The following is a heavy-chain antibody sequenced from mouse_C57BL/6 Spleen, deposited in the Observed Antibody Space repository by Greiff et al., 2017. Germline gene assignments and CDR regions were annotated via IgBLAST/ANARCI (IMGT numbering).Heavy chain of an antibody. CDR1: GYTFTSYW. Sequence: QVQLKQSGAELVKPGASVKMSCKASGYTFTSYWITWVKQRPGQGLEWIGDIYPGSGSTNYNEKFKSKATLTVDTSSSTAYMQLSSLTSEDSAVYYCARRGGLGPFYYAMDYWGQGTSVTVSS. V-gene: IGHV1-55*01. CDR3: ARRGGLGPFYYAMDY. CDR2: IYPGSGST. J-gene: IGHJ4*01. D-gene: IGHD4-1*01.